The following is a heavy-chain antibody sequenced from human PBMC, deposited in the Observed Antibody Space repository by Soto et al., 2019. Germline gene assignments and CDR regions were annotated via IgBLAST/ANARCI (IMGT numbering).Heavy chain of an antibody. V-gene: IGHV3-23*01. Sequence: GGSLRLSCAASGFTFSSYAMSWVRQAPGKGLEWVSAISGSGGSTYYADSVKGRFTISRDNSKNTLYLQMNSLRAEDTAVYYCAKVRPGSSGWYVYYFDYWGQGTLVTVSS. CDR2: ISGSGGST. D-gene: IGHD6-19*01. CDR3: AKVRPGSSGWYVYYFDY. CDR1: GFTFSSYA. J-gene: IGHJ4*02.